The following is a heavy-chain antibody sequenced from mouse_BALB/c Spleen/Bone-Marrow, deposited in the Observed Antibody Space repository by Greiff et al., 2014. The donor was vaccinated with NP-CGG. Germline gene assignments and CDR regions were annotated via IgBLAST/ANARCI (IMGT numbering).Heavy chain of an antibody. Sequence: VKLVESGAELVRPGTSVTLSCKASGYTFTDYKMHWVKQTPVHGLEWIGLIDPETGGTAYNQRFKGKAIMTADKSSSTAYMGLCSLTSEDSAVYYCTIVAYWGQGTLVTVSA. V-gene: IGHV1-15*01. CDR3: TIVAY. CDR2: IDPETGGT. CDR1: GYTFTDYK. J-gene: IGHJ3*01.